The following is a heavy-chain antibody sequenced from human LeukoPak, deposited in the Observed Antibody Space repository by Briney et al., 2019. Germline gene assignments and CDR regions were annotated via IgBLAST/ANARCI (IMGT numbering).Heavy chain of an antibody. D-gene: IGHD6-13*01. J-gene: IGHJ4*02. V-gene: IGHV3-7*01. CDR3: GRRGSTSWYVY. CDR1: GFTFSSYW. CDR2: IKQDGSEK. Sequence: GGSLRLSCAASGFTFSSYWMSWVRQAPGKGLEWVASIKQDGSEKYYEDSVKGRFTISRDNAKNSVYLQMNSLRAEDTAVYYCGRRGSTSWYVYWGQGTLVTVSS.